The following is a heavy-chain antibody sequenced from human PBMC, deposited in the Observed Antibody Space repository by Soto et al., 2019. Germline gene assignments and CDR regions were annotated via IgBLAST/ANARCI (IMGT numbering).Heavy chain of an antibody. D-gene: IGHD3-22*01. CDR3: ANRVHYDSSGYFDY. Sequence: QVQLVQSGAEVQKPGSSVKVSCKTSGGTVSNYAISWVRRAPGQGLEWMGSIIPIFDSPNYAQKFHDRPTLTADESTSTAYMELSSLRSDDTAVYYCANRVHYDSSGYFDYWGQGTLVTVSP. CDR2: IIPIFDSP. V-gene: IGHV1-69*01. J-gene: IGHJ4*02. CDR1: GGTVSNYA.